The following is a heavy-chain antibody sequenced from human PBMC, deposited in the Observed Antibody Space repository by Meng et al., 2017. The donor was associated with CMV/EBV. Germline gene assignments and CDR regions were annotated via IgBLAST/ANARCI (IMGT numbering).Heavy chain of an antibody. CDR2: IDYSGST. D-gene: IGHD3-22*01. CDR3: ARAPYDSSGYLVALGDY. J-gene: IGHJ4*02. Sequence: ISSGGYYWSWIRQHPGKGLEWIGYIDYSGSTYYNPSLKSRVTISVDTSKNQFSLKLSSVTAADTAVYYCARAPYDSSGYLVALGDYWGQGTLVTVSS. V-gene: IGHV4-31*02. CDR1: ISSGGYY.